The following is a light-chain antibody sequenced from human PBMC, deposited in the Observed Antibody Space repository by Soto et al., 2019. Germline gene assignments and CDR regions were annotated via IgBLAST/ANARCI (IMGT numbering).Light chain of an antibody. CDR1: QTISSN. CDR3: QQYNNWPWT. V-gene: IGKV3-15*01. J-gene: IGKJ1*01. Sequence: EIVLTQSPGTLSLSPGERATLSCRATQTISSNYLAWYQQKPGQAPKLLIHGASTRATGIPARFSGSGSGTEFTLTISSLQSEDFAVYYCQQYNNWPWTFGQGTKVEIK. CDR2: GAS.